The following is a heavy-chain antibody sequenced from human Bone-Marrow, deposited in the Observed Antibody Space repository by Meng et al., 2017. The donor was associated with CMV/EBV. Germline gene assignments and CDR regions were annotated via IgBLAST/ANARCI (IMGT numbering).Heavy chain of an antibody. Sequence: ASVKVSCKASGYTFTSYYMHWVRQAPGQGLEWMGWMNPNSGNTGYAQKFQGRVTMTRDTSISTAYMELSSLTSEDTAVYSCARRGPDYYYAMDVWGQGTTVTGSS. V-gene: IGHV1-8*02. D-gene: IGHD1-14*01. CDR1: GYTFTSYY. CDR2: MNPNSGNT. J-gene: IGHJ6*01. CDR3: ARRGPDYYYAMDV.